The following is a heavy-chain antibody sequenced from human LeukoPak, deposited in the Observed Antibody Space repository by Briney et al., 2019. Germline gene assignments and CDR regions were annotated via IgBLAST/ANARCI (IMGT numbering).Heavy chain of an antibody. J-gene: IGHJ4*02. CDR3: AKDRSNSWALDY. V-gene: IGHV3-7*01. CDR1: GFSFSGYW. D-gene: IGHD6-13*01. Sequence: GGSLRLSCAASGFSFSGYWMTRVRQAPGKGLEWVANIKEDGSEKYYADFVKGRFTISRDNSKNTLDLQMNSLRAEDTAVYYCAKDRSNSWALDYWGQGTLVTVSS. CDR2: IKEDGSEK.